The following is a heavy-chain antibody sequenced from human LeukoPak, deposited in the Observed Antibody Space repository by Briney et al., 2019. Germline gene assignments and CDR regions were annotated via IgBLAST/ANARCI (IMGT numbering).Heavy chain of an antibody. D-gene: IGHD6-19*01. V-gene: IGHV4-34*01. CDR3: AGEIEYSSAFQH. CDR2: INHSGST. J-gene: IGHJ1*01. Sequence: SETLSLTCAVYGGSFSGYYWSWIRQPPGKGLEWIGEINHSGSTNYDPSLKSRVTISVDTSKNQFSLKLSSVTAADTAVYYCAGEIEYSSAFQHWGQGTLVTASS. CDR1: GGSFSGYY.